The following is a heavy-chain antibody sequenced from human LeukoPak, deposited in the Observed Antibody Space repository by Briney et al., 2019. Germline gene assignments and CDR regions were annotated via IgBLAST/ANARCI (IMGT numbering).Heavy chain of an antibody. J-gene: IGHJ4*02. V-gene: IGHV3-48*01. CDR3: ARNPAGIGDY. CDR1: GFTFSTYN. Sequence: GGSLRLSCVASGFTFSTYNMNWVRQAPGKGLEWVSSISSGSEIIYYADSVKGRFTVSRDNDKKSLYLQMNSLRAVDTAVYYCARNPAGIGDYLGQGTLVTVSS. D-gene: IGHD1-1*01. CDR2: ISSGSEII.